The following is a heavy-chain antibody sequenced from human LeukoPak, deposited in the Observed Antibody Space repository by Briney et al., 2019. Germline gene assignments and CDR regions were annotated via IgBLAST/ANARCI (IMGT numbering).Heavy chain of an antibody. CDR3: ARDTYYYDSSGYYLFDY. V-gene: IGHV3-74*01. J-gene: IGHJ4*02. D-gene: IGHD3-22*01. CDR2: INRDGSST. Sequence: GGSLRLSCAASGFTFSSYWMHWVRQAPGKGLVWVSRINRDGSSTSYADSVKGRFTISRDNAKNTLYLQMNSLRAEDTAVYYCARDTYYYDSSGYYLFDYWGQGTLVTVSS. CDR1: GFTFSSYW.